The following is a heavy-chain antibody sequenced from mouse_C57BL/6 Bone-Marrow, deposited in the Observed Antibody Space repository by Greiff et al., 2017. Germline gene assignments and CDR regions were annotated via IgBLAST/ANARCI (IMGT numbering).Heavy chain of an antibody. CDR3: AREEIYDGYYVHYAMDY. CDR1: GYAFSSYW. CDR2: IYPGDGDT. V-gene: IGHV1-80*01. Sequence: QVQLQQSGAELVKPGASVKLSCKASGYAFSSYWMNWVKQRPGKGLEWIGQIYPGDGDTNYNGTFKGKATLTADKSSSTAYMQLSSLTSEDSAVYFCAREEIYDGYYVHYAMDYWGQGTSVTVSS. D-gene: IGHD2-3*01. J-gene: IGHJ4*01.